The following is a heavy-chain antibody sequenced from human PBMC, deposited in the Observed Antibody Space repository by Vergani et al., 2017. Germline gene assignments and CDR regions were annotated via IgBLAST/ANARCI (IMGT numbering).Heavy chain of an antibody. CDR1: GGSFSTGGQP. Sequence: QVQLQESGPGLVKPSQTLSLTCTVSGGSFSTGGQPWTWLRQSAGKGLEWIGRIYTSGATNYNPSLRSRAIMSVDASKRQLSLMLTSVTAAETAVYYCARDGGEYDKDALDVWGQGTKVTVTS. D-gene: IGHD2-21*01. V-gene: IGHV4-61*02. J-gene: IGHJ3*01. CDR2: IYTSGAT. CDR3: ARDGGEYDKDALDV.